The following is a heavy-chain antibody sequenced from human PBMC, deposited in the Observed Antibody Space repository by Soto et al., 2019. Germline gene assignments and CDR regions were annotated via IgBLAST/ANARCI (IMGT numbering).Heavy chain of an antibody. CDR2: IHGGDSNT. V-gene: IGHV5-51*01. CDR3: AGRGTYSSGWDY. D-gene: IGHD6-19*01. CDR1: RYILTSYS. J-gene: IGHJ4*02. Sequence: GESLKISCKGSRYILTSYSIGWVRQMPGKGLGWMGIIHGGDSNTRYSPSFEGQVTISTDKSISTAYLQWSSLKASDTAVYYGAGRGTYSSGWDYWGQGTLVTVAS.